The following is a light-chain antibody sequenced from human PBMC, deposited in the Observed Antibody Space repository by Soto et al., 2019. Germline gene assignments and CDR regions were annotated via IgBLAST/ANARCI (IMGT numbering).Light chain of an antibody. Sequence: EIVLTQSPATLSLSPGERATLSCRASQSVSTYLAWYQQRPGQAPRLLIYDASYRATDIPPRFRGSGSGTDFTLTTSSLEPEDFAVYYCQQRRSWPPTITFGQGTRLDIK. CDR2: DAS. V-gene: IGKV3-11*01. J-gene: IGKJ5*01. CDR3: QQRRSWPPTIT. CDR1: QSVSTY.